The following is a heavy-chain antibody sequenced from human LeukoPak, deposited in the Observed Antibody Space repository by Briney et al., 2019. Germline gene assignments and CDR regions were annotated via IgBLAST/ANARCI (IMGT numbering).Heavy chain of an antibody. D-gene: IGHD2-15*01. CDR3: ARHCGCVYCRGGSCYSSFDY. CDR1: GFSFSNYW. CDR2: IYAGDTDA. Sequence: GESLKISCKGSGFSFSNYWIGWVGQIPGEGLEWMGFIYAGDTDARSSPPFQGHVTISPDKSISTAYLQWSSLKASDTAMYYRARHCGCVYCRGGSCYSSFDYWGQGTPVTVSS. V-gene: IGHV5-51*01. J-gene: IGHJ4*02.